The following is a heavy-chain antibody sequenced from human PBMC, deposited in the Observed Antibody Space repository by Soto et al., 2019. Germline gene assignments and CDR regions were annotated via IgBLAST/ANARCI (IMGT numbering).Heavy chain of an antibody. Sequence: EVQLLESGGGLVQPGGSLRLSCTASGFTFSDHAMTWVRQAPGKGLEWVSGISGGGSGAYYADSVKGRFTVSRANSKNTLFLQMDSLRVEDTAVYYCAIDLWWYTHWGQGTLVTVSS. J-gene: IGHJ4*02. CDR2: ISGGGSGA. D-gene: IGHD2-15*01. CDR3: AIDLWWYTH. V-gene: IGHV3-23*01. CDR1: GFTFSDHA.